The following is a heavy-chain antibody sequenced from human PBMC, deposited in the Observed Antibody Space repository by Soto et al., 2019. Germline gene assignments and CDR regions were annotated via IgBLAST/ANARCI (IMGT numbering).Heavy chain of an antibody. CDR3: AKGPEDGKDYYYYMDV. D-gene: IGHD2-15*01. Sequence: ESGGGLVQPGRSLRLSCAASGFTFDDYAMHWVRQAPGKGLESVSGISWNSGSIGYPDSVKGRFTISRDNAKNSLYLQMNSLRAEDTALYYCAKGPEDGKDYYYYMDVWGKGTTVTVSS. V-gene: IGHV3-9*01. J-gene: IGHJ6*03. CDR1: GFTFDDYA. CDR2: ISWNSGSI.